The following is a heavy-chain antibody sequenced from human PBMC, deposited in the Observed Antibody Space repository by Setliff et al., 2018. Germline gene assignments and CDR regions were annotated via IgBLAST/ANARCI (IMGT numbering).Heavy chain of an antibody. V-gene: IGHV3-11*01. CDR3: ATKAVAGT. CDR2: ISSSGSLI. Sequence: PGGSLRLSCATSGFTFSDYHMSWIRQTPGKGLEWVAYISSSGSLIYYPDSVKGRFTISRDNAKKSVDLQMNSLRAEDTAVYYCATKAVAGTGGQGTLVTVSS. D-gene: IGHD6-19*01. J-gene: IGHJ4*02. CDR1: GFTFSDYH.